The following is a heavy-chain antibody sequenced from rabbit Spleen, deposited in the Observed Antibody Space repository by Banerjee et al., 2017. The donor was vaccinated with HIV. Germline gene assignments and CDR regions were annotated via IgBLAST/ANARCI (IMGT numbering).Heavy chain of an antibody. V-gene: IGHV1S40*01. Sequence: QSLEESGGGLVQPEGSLTLTCTASGFSFSSRYYMCWVRQAPGKGLEWIACIYSGSSGDTYYASWAKGRFTFSKTSSTTVTLQMTSLTAADTATYFCARDLTDVIGWNFGWWGQGTLVTVS. CDR2: IYSGSSGDT. CDR3: ARDLTDVIGWNFGW. J-gene: IGHJ4*01. D-gene: IGHD2-1*01. CDR1: GFSFSSRYY.